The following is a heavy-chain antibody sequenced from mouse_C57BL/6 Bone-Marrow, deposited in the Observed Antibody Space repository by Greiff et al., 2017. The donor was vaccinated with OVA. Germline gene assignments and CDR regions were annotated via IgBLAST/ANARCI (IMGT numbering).Heavy chain of an antibody. V-gene: IGHV5-17*01. CDR2: ISSGSSTI. CDR1: GFTFSDYG. Sequence: EVKLQESGGGLVKPGGSLKLSCAASGFTFSDYGMHWVRQAPEKGLEWVAYISSGSSTIYYADTVKGRFTIARDNAKNTLFLQMTSLRSEDTAMYYCARGPRGYAMDYWGQGTSVTVSS. J-gene: IGHJ4*01. CDR3: ARGPRGYAMDY.